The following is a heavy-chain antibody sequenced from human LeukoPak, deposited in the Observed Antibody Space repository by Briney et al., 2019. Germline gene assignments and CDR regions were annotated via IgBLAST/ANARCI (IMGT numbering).Heavy chain of an antibody. D-gene: IGHD1-26*01. J-gene: IGHJ4*02. V-gene: IGHV3-23*01. CDR3: AKDAQPVGATIKPDY. Sequence: GGSLRPSCAASGFTFSSYAMSWVHQAPGKGLEWVSAISGSGGSTYHADSVKGRFTISRDNSKNTLYLQMNSLRAEDTAVYYCAKDAQPVGATIKPDYWGQGTLVTVSS. CDR2: ISGSGGST. CDR1: GFTFSSYA.